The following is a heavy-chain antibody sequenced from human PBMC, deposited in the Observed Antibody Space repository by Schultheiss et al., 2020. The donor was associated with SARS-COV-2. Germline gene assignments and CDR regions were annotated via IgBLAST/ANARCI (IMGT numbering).Heavy chain of an antibody. V-gene: IGHV3-21*06. Sequence: GGSLRLSCAASAITFSSYSFNWVRQAPGKGLEWVSSISSRSTYIYYADSVKGRFTISRDNAKDTLYLQMSSLRAEDTAVYYCARIVGPVTYYYYMDVWGGGTTVTVSS. D-gene: IGHD2-15*01. CDR3: ARIVGPVTYYYYMDV. J-gene: IGHJ6*03. CDR1: AITFSSYS. CDR2: ISSRSTYI.